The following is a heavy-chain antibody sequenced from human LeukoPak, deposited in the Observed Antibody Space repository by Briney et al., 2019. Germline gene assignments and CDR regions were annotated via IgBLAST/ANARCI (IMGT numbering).Heavy chain of an antibody. V-gene: IGHV7-4-1*02. CDR3: ARDRYYYGSGSYYPSYFDY. Sequence: ASVKVSCKASGYTFTSYAMNWVRQAPGQGLEWMGWINTNTGNPTYAQGFTGRFVFSLDTSVSTAYLQISSLKAEDTAVYYCARDRYYYGSGSYYPSYFDYWGQGTLVTVSS. D-gene: IGHD3-10*01. J-gene: IGHJ4*02. CDR2: INTNTGNP. CDR1: GYTFTSYA.